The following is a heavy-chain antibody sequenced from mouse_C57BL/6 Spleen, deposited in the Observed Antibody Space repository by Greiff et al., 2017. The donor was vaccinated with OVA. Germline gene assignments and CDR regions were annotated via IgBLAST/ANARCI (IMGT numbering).Heavy chain of an antibody. Sequence: EVQVVESGGDLVKPGGSLKLSCAASGFTFSSYGMSWVRQTPDKRLEWVATISSGGSYTYYPDSVKGRFTISRDNAKNTLYLQMSSRKSEDTAMYYCARLYGYDEYFDVWGTGTTVTVSS. CDR3: ARLYGYDEYFDV. J-gene: IGHJ1*03. CDR2: ISSGGSYT. CDR1: GFTFSSYG. D-gene: IGHD2-2*01. V-gene: IGHV5-6*01.